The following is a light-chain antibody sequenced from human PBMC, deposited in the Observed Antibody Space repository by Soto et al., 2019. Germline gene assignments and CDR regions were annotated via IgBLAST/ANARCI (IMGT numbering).Light chain of an antibody. V-gene: IGKV3-11*01. CDR2: GVS. CDR1: QSVTSN. J-gene: IGKJ4*01. CDR3: QQRSKWPLT. Sequence: EIVLTQSSATLSSSPGERATLSCRASQSVTSNALAWYQQKPGQAPRLLIYGVSSRATGIPDRFSGSGSGTDFTLTISSLEPEDFAVYYCQQRSKWPLTFGGGTKVEIK.